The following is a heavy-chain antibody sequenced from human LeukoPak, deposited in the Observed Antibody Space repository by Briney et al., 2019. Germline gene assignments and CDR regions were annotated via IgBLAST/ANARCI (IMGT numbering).Heavy chain of an antibody. J-gene: IGHJ4*02. CDR3: ARVHGYNFAGGDY. Sequence: GGSLRLSCAASGFTFSSYWMSWVRQAPGKGLEWVANIKQDGSEKYYADSVKGRFTISRDNAKNSLYLQMNSLRAEDTAVYYCARVHGYNFAGGDYWGQGTLVTVSS. D-gene: IGHD5-24*01. V-gene: IGHV3-7*01. CDR1: GFTFSSYW. CDR2: IKQDGSEK.